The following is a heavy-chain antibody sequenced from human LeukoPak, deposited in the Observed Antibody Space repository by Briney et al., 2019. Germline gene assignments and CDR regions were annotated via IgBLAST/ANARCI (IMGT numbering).Heavy chain of an antibody. V-gene: IGHV1-18*01. CDR3: ASSLLWFGELLYAAKKSDVPVQLDY. CDR2: ISAYNGNT. Sequence: ASVKVSCKASGYTFTSYGISWVRQAPGQGLEWMGWISAYNGNTNYAQKLQGRVTMTTDTSTSTAYMELRSLRSDDTAVYYCASSLLWFGELLYAAKKSDVPVQLDYWGQGTLVTVSS. CDR1: GYTFTSYG. D-gene: IGHD3-10*01. J-gene: IGHJ4*02.